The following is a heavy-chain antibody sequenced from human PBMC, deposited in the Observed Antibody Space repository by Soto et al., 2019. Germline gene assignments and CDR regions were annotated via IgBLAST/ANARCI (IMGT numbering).Heavy chain of an antibody. V-gene: IGHV4-39*01. J-gene: IGHJ4*02. CDR3: ARHPGYSVPTVYATHYCNN. CDR2: IYYDEST. D-gene: IGHD2-8*01. Sequence: QLQLQESGPGLVKPSETLSLTCSVSGGSISGTNYYWGWLRQPPGKGLEWIGTIYYDESTYYNPSFKSRVTIFVDTSKNQFSLRLSSVTAADTAVYYCARHPGYSVPTVYATHYCNNWGQGILVTVSS. CDR1: GGSISGTNYY.